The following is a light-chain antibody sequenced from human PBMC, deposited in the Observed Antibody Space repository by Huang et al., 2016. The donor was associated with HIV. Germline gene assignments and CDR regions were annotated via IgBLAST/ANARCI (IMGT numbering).Light chain of an antibody. CDR1: QSVSSN. V-gene: IGKV3-15*01. CDR3: QQYGSSSWT. Sequence: EIVMTQSPATLSVSPGKRATLSCRASQSVSSNFAWCQQKPGQAPRLHIHQASTMATGIPARFSGSGSGTEFTLTISSLQSEDFAVYYCQQYGSSSWTFGQGTKVEIK. J-gene: IGKJ1*01. CDR2: QAS.